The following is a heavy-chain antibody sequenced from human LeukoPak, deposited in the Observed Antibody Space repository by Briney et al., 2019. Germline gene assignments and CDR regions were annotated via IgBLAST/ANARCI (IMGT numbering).Heavy chain of an antibody. J-gene: IGHJ4*02. CDR1: GYTFTSYD. V-gene: IGHV1-8*01. CDR2: MNPNSGNT. CDR3: ARTRSGRYFDWLSDDY. Sequence: ASVKVSCKASGYTFTSYDINWVRQATGQGLEWMGWMNPNSGNTGYAQKFQGRVTMTRNTSISTAYMELSSLRSEDTAVYYCARTRSGRYFDWLSDDYWGQGTLVTVSS. D-gene: IGHD3-9*01.